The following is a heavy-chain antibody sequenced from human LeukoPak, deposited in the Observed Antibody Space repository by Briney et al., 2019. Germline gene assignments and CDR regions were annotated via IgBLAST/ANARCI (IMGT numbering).Heavy chain of an antibody. Sequence: GGSLRLSCAASGFTVSSNYMTWVRQAPGKGLEWVSIIYSGGRTSYADSVKGRFTISRDNSKSTLYLQMNSLRAEDTAVYYCARVRGVYYYYGMDVWGQGTTVTVS. CDR3: ARVRGVYYYYGMDV. CDR1: GFTVSSNY. J-gene: IGHJ6*02. D-gene: IGHD2-8*01. V-gene: IGHV3-53*01. CDR2: IYSGGRT.